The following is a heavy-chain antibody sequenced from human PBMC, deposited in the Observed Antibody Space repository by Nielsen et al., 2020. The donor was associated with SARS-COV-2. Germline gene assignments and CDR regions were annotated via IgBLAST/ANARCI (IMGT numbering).Heavy chain of an antibody. CDR1: GFTVSNNY. CDR3: ARDPTFCGDDCRSV. J-gene: IGHJ4*02. D-gene: IGHD2-21*02. CDR2: IYSSGST. V-gene: IGHV3-53*05. Sequence: GESLKISCAASGFTVSNNYMSWVRQAPGKGLEWVSVIYSSGSTYYADSVKGRFTISRDNSNNTLYLQMNSLRAEDTAVYYCARDPTFCGDDCRSVWGRGILVTVSS.